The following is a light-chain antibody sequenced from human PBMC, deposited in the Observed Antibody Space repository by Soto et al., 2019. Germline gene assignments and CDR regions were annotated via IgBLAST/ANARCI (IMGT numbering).Light chain of an antibody. J-gene: IGLJ3*02. V-gene: IGLV1-40*01. Sequence: QSVLTQPPSVSGAPGQRVTISCTGSSSNIGAGYDVKWYQQLPGTAPKLLIYGNSHRPSGVPDRLSGSKSGTSASLAITGLQAEDEADYYCQSYDSSLSGWVFGGGTKVTVL. CDR2: GNS. CDR1: SSNIGAGYD. CDR3: QSYDSSLSGWV.